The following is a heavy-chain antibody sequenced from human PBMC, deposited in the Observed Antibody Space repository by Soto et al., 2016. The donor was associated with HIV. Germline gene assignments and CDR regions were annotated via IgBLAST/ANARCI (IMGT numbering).Heavy chain of an antibody. V-gene: IGHV3-66*01. Sequence: EVQLVESGGGLVQPGGSLRLSCAASGFTVNSNYITWVRQAPGKGLEWVSVIYSGGSTYYADSVKGRFTISRDNSKNTLYLQMNSLRVEDTAVYYCASNSRGYTYGDFDYWAREPWSPSPQ. CDR1: GFTVNSNY. D-gene: IGHD5-18*01. CDR2: IYSGGST. CDR3: ASNSRGYTYGDFDY. J-gene: IGHJ4*02.